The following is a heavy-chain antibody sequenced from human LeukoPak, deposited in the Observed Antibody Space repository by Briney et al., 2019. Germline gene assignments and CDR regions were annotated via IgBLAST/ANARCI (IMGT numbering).Heavy chain of an antibody. Sequence: GASVKASCKASGYTFTSYYMHWVRQAPGQGLEWMGVINPSGGSTSYAQKFQGRVTMTRDTSTSTVYMELSRLRSEDTAVYYCARGLERRFDIWGQGTMVTVSS. D-gene: IGHD1-1*01. CDR1: GYTFTSYY. J-gene: IGHJ3*02. CDR2: INPSGGST. CDR3: ARGLERRFDI. V-gene: IGHV1-46*01.